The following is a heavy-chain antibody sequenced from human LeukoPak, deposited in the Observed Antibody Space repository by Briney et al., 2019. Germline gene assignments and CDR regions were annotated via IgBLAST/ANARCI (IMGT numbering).Heavy chain of an antibody. Sequence: KPSETLSLTCTVSGGSISSYYWSWIRQPPGKGLEWIGYIYYSGSTNYNPSLKSRVTISVDTSRNHFSVKLSSVTAADTAVYYCARSQNYYGSGDYWSQGTLVTVSS. D-gene: IGHD3-10*01. J-gene: IGHJ4*02. CDR1: GGSISSYY. V-gene: IGHV4-59*01. CDR3: ARSQNYYGSGDY. CDR2: IYYSGST.